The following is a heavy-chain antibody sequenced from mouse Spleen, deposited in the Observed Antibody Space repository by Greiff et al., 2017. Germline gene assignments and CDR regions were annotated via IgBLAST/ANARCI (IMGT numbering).Heavy chain of an antibody. J-gene: IGHJ2*01. CDR1: GFNIKDTY. V-gene: IGHV14-3*02. CDR2: IDPANGNT. D-gene: IGHD1-2*01. CDR3: ASGYYGYDYFDY. Sequence: VQLQQSGAELVKPGASVKLSCTASGFNIKDTYMHWVKQRPEQGLEWIERIDPANGNTKYDPKFQGKATITADTSSNTAYLQLSSLTSEDTAVYYCASGYYGYDYFDYWGQGTTLTVSS.